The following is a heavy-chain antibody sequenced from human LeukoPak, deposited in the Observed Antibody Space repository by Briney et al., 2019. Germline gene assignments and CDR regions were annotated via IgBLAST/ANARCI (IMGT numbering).Heavy chain of an antibody. V-gene: IGHV4-39*02. CDR2: ISYSGTT. Sequence: TPSETLSLTCTVSGGSISSSNYYWGWIRQPPGKGLEWIGTISYSGTTYYNPSLKSRVTISVDTSKNDFFLKLSSVTAADTAVYYCARRSLTTTDFDYWGQGTLVTVSS. D-gene: IGHD4-17*01. CDR1: GGSISSSNYY. J-gene: IGHJ4*02. CDR3: ARRSLTTTDFDY.